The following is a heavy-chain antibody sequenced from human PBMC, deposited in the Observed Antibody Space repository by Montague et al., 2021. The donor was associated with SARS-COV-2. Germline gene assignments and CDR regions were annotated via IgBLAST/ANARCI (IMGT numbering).Heavy chain of an antibody. Sequence: SLRLSCAASVFTFRDYYMNLLRQAPGEGLEWVSSISSSGTTLYYASSVKGRFTISRDNAKNSLYLQMNSLRAEDTAVYYCARDLAVDYWGQGTLVTVSS. CDR3: ARDLAVDY. CDR2: ISSSGTTL. J-gene: IGHJ4*02. CDR1: VFTFRDYY. V-gene: IGHV3-11*01.